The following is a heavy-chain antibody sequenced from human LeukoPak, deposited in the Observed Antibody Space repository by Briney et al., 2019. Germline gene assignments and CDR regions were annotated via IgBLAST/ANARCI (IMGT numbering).Heavy chain of an antibody. J-gene: IGHJ4*02. V-gene: IGHV4-59*01. CDR3: ARDDHDFWSGTLDY. CDR2: ILNSGRT. Sequence: GSLRLSCAASGFTFDDYGMSWIRQPPGKGPEWIGYILNSGRTNYNPSLRSRVTMSVDTSKNQFSLKLGSLTAADTAVYYCARDDHDFWSGTLDYWGQGTLVTVSS. D-gene: IGHD3-3*01. CDR1: GFTFDDYG.